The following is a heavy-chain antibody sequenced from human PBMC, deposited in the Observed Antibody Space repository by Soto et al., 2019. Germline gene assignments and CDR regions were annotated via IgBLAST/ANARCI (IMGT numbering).Heavy chain of an antibody. CDR2: IIPMFGLP. V-gene: IGHV1-69*02. Sequence: QVLLVQSGAEVKRPGSSVKVSCKVSGGTFSTYTISWVRQDPGQGLEWMGRIIPMFGLPNHAQKFQGRVTITADKSTHTSYLEMTGLTSEDTAVYYCAFDMNTGVVYFDNWGQGTLVTVSS. CDR1: GGTFSTYT. J-gene: IGHJ4*02. D-gene: IGHD3-3*01. CDR3: AFDMNTGVVYFDN.